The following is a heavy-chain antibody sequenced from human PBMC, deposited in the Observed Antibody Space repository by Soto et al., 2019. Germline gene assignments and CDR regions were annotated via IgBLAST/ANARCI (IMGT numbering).Heavy chain of an antibody. CDR2: IWYDGSNK. V-gene: IGHV3-33*01. J-gene: IGHJ4*02. CDR3: ARDAGYSGYDYAIVY. Sequence: QVQLVESGGGVVQPGRSLRLSCAASGFTFSSYGMHWVRQAPGKGLEWVAVIWYDGSNKYYADSVKGRFTISRDNSKNTLYLPMNSLRAEDTSVYYCARDAGYSGYDYAIVYWGQGTLVTVSS. D-gene: IGHD5-12*01. CDR1: GFTFSSYG.